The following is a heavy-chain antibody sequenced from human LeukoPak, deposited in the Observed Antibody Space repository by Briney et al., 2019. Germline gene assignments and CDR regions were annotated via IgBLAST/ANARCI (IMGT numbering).Heavy chain of an antibody. CDR1: GFTFSTYA. CDR2: ISGSGGNT. V-gene: IGHV3-23*01. D-gene: IGHD6-19*01. J-gene: IGHJ4*02. Sequence: GGSLRLSCEASGFTFSTYAMSWVRQAPGKGLEWVSAISGSGGNTYYADSVKGRYTISRDISKSTLYLQMNSLRAEDSALYYCAKDLWIAVAGTGYWGQGTLVTVSS. CDR3: AKDLWIAVAGTGY.